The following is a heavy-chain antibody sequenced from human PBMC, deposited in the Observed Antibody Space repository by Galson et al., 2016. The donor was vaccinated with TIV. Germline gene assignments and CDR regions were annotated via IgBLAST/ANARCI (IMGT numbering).Heavy chain of an antibody. CDR3: ARDSVSFGSGSYYPSSFDY. CDR1: GGAFISHG. Sequence: SVKVSCKASGGAFISHGISWVRQAPGQGLEWMGGIIPIFGLANYAQKFQGRVTIIADKSTNTVYMEVSRLRSDDTAVYYCARDSVSFGSGSYYPSSFDYWGQGTLVTVSS. V-gene: IGHV1-69*10. J-gene: IGHJ4*02. D-gene: IGHD3-10*01. CDR2: IIPIFGLA.